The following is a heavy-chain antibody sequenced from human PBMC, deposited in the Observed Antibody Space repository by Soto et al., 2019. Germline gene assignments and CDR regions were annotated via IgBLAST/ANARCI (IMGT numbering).Heavy chain of an antibody. J-gene: IGHJ3*01. CDR2: INPKSGGA. D-gene: IGHD3-22*01. CDR1: GYVFTGYY. V-gene: IGHV1-2*04. Sequence: QVHLVQSGAEVKKPGASVKVSCKASGYVFTGYYIHWVRQAPGQGLEWMGWINPKSGGANIAQKFQGWVTLTRDTSISTTYMEVNRLPSNDTAVYYCVRDYYDGSASYGFEFWGQGTPVTVAS. CDR3: VRDYYDGSASYGFEF.